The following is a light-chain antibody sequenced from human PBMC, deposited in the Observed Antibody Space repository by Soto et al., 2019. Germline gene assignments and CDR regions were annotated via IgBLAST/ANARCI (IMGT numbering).Light chain of an antibody. CDR1: QSVSSSY. CDR3: QQYGSSPWT. J-gene: IGKJ1*01. CDR2: GAS. V-gene: IGKV3-20*01. Sequence: EIMLTQSPGTLSLSPGERATLSCRASQSVSSSYLAWYQQKPGQAPRLLIYGASSRATGIPDRFSGSGSGTDFTLTISRLEPEDFAVYYCQQYGSSPWTFGQRTKV.